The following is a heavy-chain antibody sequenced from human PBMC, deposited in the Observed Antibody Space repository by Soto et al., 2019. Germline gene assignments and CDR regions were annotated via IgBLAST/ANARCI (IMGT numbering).Heavy chain of an antibody. CDR2: INPSGGST. CDR3: ARVSPLAVEYSSSSGALDAFDI. V-gene: IGHV1-46*01. CDR1: GYTFTSYY. Sequence: GASVKVSCKASGYTFTSYYMHWVRQAPGQGLEWMGIINPSGGSTSYAQKFQGRVTMTRDTSTSTVYMELSSLRSEDTAVYYCARVSPLAVEYSSSSGALDAFDIWGQGTMVTVS. J-gene: IGHJ3*02. D-gene: IGHD6-6*01.